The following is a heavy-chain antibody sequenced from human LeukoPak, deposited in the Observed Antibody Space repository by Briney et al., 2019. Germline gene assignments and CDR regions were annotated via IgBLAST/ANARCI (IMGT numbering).Heavy chain of an antibody. CDR1: GGSISSYY. CDR2: IYTSGST. CDR3: ARERDDYVWGSYRYTDRYFDY. J-gene: IGHJ4*02. D-gene: IGHD3-16*02. Sequence: PSETLSLTRTVSGGSISSYYWSWIRQPAGKGLEWIGRIYTSGSTNYNPSLKSRVTMSVDTSKNQFSLKLSSVTAADTAVYYCARERDDYVWGSYRYTDRYFDYWGQGTLVTVSS. V-gene: IGHV4-4*07.